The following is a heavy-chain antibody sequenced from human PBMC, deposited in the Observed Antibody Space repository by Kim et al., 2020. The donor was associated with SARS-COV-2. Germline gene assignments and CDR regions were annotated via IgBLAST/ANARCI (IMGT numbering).Heavy chain of an antibody. CDR1: GFIFSSYY. D-gene: IGHD3-10*01. V-gene: IGHV3-74*01. CDR3: GRGYQGPGSYFDY. J-gene: IGHJ4*02. CDR2: INTDGSTT. Sequence: GGSLRLSCAVSGFIFSSYYMHWVRQAPGKGLVWVSRINTDGSTTNYADSVKGRFTISRDNAKNTVYLQMNSLRAEDTAVYYGGRGYQGPGSYFDYWGQGTLVTVSS.